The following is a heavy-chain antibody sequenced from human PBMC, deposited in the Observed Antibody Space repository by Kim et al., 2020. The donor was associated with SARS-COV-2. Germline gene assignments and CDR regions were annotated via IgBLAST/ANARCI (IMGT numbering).Heavy chain of an antibody. V-gene: IGHV3-9*01. J-gene: IGHJ5*02. CDR2: ISWNSGSI. Sequence: GGSLRLSCAASGFTFDDYAMHWVRQAPGKGLEWVSGISWNSGSIGYADSVKGRFTISRDNAKNSLYLQMNRLRAEDTALYYCAKDIAAVPPGWFDPWGQGTLVTVS. CDR1: GFTFDDYA. CDR3: AKDIAAVPPGWFDP. D-gene: IGHD6-13*01.